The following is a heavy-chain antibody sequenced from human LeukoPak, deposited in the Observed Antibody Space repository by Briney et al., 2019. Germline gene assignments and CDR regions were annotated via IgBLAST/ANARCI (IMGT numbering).Heavy chain of an antibody. V-gene: IGHV3-23*01. CDR3: AKGGTGKWLRFLDRGFDY. D-gene: IGHD5-12*01. Sequence: GGSLILSCAASGFTFSSYAMSWVRQAPGKGLEWVSAISGSGGSTYYADSVKGRFTISRDNSKNTLYLQMNSLRAEDTAVYYCAKGGTGKWLRFLDRGFDYWGQGTLVTVSS. CDR1: GFTFSSYA. CDR2: ISGSGGST. J-gene: IGHJ4*02.